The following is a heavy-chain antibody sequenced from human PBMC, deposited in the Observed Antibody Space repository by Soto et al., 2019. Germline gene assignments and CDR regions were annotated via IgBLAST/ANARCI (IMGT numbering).Heavy chain of an antibody. J-gene: IGHJ4*02. D-gene: IGHD3-10*01. CDR1: GFTFSSYG. CDR3: ARDIADVLLWFGESSAPDY. Sequence: GGSLRLSCAASGFTFSSYGMHWVRQAPGKGQEWVAVIWYDGSNKYYADSVKGRFTISRDNSKNTLYLQMNSLRAGDTAVYYCARDIADVLLWFGESSAPDYWGQGTLVTVSS. CDR2: IWYDGSNK. V-gene: IGHV3-33*01.